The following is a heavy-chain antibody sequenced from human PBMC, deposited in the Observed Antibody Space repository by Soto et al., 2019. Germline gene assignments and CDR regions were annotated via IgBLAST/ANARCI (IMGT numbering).Heavy chain of an antibody. CDR2: INHSGST. CDR1: GGSFSGYY. D-gene: IGHD2-15*01. CDR3: ATILVVAPNHGYFQH. J-gene: IGHJ1*01. V-gene: IGHV4-34*01. Sequence: QVQLQQWGAGLLKPSETLSLTCAVYGGSFSGYYWSWIRQPPGKGLEWIGEINHSGSTNYNPSLKSRVTISVDTSKNQFSLKLSSVTAADTAVYYCATILVVAPNHGYFQHWGQGTLVTVSS.